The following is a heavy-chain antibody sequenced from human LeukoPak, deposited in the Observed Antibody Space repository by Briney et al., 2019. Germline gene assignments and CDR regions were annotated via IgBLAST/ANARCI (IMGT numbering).Heavy chain of an antibody. CDR3: AKDAQRGFDYSNSLEY. CDR2: IWSDGSNK. CDR1: GFTFNHFG. V-gene: IGHV3-33*06. Sequence: GRSPRLSCAASGFTFNHFGMHWVRQAPGKGLEWVAVIWSDGSNKFYADSVRGRFTISRDDSRKTVYLQMDRMTAEDTAIYYCAKDAQRGFDYSNSLEYWGQGALVTVSS. D-gene: IGHD4-11*01. J-gene: IGHJ4*02.